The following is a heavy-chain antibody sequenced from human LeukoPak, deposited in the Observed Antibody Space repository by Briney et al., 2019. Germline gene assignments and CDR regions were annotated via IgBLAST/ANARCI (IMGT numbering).Heavy chain of an antibody. J-gene: IGHJ4*02. CDR2: INHSGST. CDR3: AIRGLCSGGSCYWDY. CDR1: GGSFSGYY. D-gene: IGHD2-15*01. Sequence: SETLSLTCAVYGGSFSGYYWSWIRQPPGKGLEWIGEINHSGSTNYNPSLKSRVTISVDTSKNQFSLKLSSVTAADTAVYYCAIRGLCSGGSCYWDYRGQGTLVTVSS. V-gene: IGHV4-34*01.